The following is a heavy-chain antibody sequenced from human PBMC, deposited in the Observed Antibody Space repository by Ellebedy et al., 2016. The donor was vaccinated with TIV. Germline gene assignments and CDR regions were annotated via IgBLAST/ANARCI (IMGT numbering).Heavy chain of an antibody. D-gene: IGHD3-16*01. CDR3: ARDVAPSATRGPWFDP. J-gene: IGHJ5*02. Sequence: GSLRLXCTVSGGSISHYYWSWIRQSPGKGLEWIGDIYHMGSANYNPSLKSRVTISMDTSKNQFSLTLFSVTPADTAVYYCARDVAPSATRGPWFDPWGQGARVTISS. CDR1: GGSISHYY. CDR2: IYHMGSA. V-gene: IGHV4-59*12.